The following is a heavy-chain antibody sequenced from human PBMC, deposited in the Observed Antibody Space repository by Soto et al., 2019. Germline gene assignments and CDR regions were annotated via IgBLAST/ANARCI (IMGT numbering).Heavy chain of an antibody. CDR3: SRDRTGYYYGSGRDAFDI. Sequence: EVQLVETGGGLIQPGGSLRLSCAASGFTVSSNYMSWVRQAPGKGLEWVSVIYSGGSTYYADSVKGRFTISRDNSKNTLYLQMNRLRAEDKAGYYCSRDRTGYYYGSGRDAFDIWGQGTMVTVSS. CDR2: IYSGGST. CDR1: GFTVSSNY. J-gene: IGHJ3*02. V-gene: IGHV3-53*02. D-gene: IGHD3-10*01.